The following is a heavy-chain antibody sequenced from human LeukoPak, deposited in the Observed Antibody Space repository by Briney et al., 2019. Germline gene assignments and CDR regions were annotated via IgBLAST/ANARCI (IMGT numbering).Heavy chain of an antibody. D-gene: IGHD3-10*01. Sequence: GESLKISCKGSGHSFTNYWIGWVRQMPGKGLEWVAIIYPGDSDTRYSPSFQGQVTISADKSISTAYLQWSSLKASDTAMYYCARRRSGSYLDYWGQGTLVTVSS. CDR3: ARRRSGSYLDY. CDR2: IYPGDSDT. CDR1: GHSFTNYW. V-gene: IGHV5-51*01. J-gene: IGHJ4*02.